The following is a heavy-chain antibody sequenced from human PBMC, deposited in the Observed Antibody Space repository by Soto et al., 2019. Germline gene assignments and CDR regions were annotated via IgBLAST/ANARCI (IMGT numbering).Heavy chain of an antibody. Sequence: SVKVSCKDSGGTSRNYVISWVRQAPGQGLEWMGGIIPIFGTANYAQKFQGRVTITADESTSTAYMELGSLRSEDTAVYYCAREAVAGLYFDYWGQGTLVTVSS. D-gene: IGHD6-19*01. V-gene: IGHV1-69*13. CDR3: AREAVAGLYFDY. CDR2: IIPIFGTA. J-gene: IGHJ4*02. CDR1: GGTSRNYV.